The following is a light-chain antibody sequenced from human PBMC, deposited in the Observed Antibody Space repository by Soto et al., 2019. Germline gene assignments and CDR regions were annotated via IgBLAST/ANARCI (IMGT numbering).Light chain of an antibody. Sequence: EIVLTQSPGTLSLSPGERATLSCRASQSVRSSYLAWYQQKPGQAPRLLIYDASTRATGIPARFSGSGSGKEFTLTISSLQSEDFAVYYCQQYNNWPWTFGQGTKVDIK. CDR3: QQYNNWPWT. J-gene: IGKJ1*01. CDR1: QSVRSSY. CDR2: DAS. V-gene: IGKV3-15*01.